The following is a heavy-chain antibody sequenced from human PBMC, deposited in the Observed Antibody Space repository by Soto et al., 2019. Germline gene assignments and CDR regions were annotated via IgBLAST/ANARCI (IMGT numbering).Heavy chain of an antibody. CDR2: ISYDGSNK. CDR3: ARDRSGLENFDY. J-gene: IGHJ4*02. V-gene: IGHV3-30-3*01. CDR1: GFTFSSYA. D-gene: IGHD5-12*01. Sequence: QVQLVESGGGVVQPGRSLRLSCAASGFTFSSYAMHWVRQATGKVLEWVAVISYDGSNKYYEDSVKGRFTISRDNSKNTRYLQMNSLRAEDTAVYYWARDRSGLENFDYWGQGTLVTVSS.